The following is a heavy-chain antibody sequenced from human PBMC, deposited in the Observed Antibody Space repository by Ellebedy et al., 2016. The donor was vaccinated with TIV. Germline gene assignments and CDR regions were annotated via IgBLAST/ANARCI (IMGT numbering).Heavy chain of an antibody. V-gene: IGHV3-23*01. Sequence: PGGSLRLSCAASGFTFYMYTMAWVRQAPGQGLEWVSAISGSGRSTSYADSVKGRVTISRDHSKNTLYLQMNSLRAEDTAVYYCAKDRYCSGGSCYWLDYWGQGTLVTVSS. J-gene: IGHJ4*02. CDR2: ISGSGRST. D-gene: IGHD2-15*01. CDR3: AKDRYCSGGSCYWLDY. CDR1: GFTFYMYT.